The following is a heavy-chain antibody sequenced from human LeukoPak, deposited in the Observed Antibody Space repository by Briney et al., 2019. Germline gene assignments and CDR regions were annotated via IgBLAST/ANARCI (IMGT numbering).Heavy chain of an antibody. D-gene: IGHD2-21*02. J-gene: IGHJ2*01. CDR1: GFTFSSYA. CDR2: ISGSGGST. CDR3: AKDHSPYYGGDCYPHWYFDL. V-gene: IGHV3-23*01. Sequence: GGSLRLSCAASGFTFSSYAMSWVRQAPGKGLEWVSAISGSGGSTYYADSVKGRFTISRDNSKNTLYLQMNSLRAEDTAVYYCAKDHSPYYGGDCYPHWYFDLWGRGTLVTVSS.